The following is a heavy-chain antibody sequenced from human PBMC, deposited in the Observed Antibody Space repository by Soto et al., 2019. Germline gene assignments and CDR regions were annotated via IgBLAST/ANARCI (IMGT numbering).Heavy chain of an antibody. CDR2: IKQDGSEK. CDR1: GFTFSSYW. V-gene: IGHV3-7*01. Sequence: HPGGSLRLSCAASGFTFSSYWMSWVRQAPGKGLEWVANIKQDGSEKYYVDSVKGRFTISRDNAKNSLYLQMNSLRAEDTAVYYCAREGSGWYGVLDYWGQGXLVTVSS. CDR3: AREGSGWYGVLDY. D-gene: IGHD6-19*01. J-gene: IGHJ4*02.